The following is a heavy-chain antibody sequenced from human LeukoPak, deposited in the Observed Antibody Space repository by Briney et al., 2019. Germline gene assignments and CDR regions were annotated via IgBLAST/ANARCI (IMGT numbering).Heavy chain of an antibody. J-gene: IGHJ3*02. CDR1: GYTFASYG. V-gene: IGHV1-18*01. CDR3: ARDSGSYATGAFDI. D-gene: IGHD1-26*01. Sequence: APVKVSCKTSGYTFASYGMSWVRQAPGQGLEWMGWISGYNGNTNYAQKLQGRVTMTTDTSTSTAYMEVRSLRSDDTAVYYCARDSGSYATGAFDIWGQGTMVTVSS. CDR2: ISGYNGNT.